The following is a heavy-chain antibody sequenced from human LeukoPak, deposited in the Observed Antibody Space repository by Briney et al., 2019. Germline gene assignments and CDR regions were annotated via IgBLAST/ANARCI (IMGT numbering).Heavy chain of an antibody. J-gene: IGHJ4*02. Sequence: PGGSLRLSCAASGFTFSSYGMHWVRQAPGKGLEWVAVISYDGSNKYYADSVKGRFTISRDNSKNTLYLQMNSLRAEDTAVYYCANDAPVSDRSGYWGQGTLVTVSS. V-gene: IGHV3-30*18. D-gene: IGHD3-22*01. CDR2: ISYDGSNK. CDR1: GFTFSSYG. CDR3: ANDAPVSDRSGY.